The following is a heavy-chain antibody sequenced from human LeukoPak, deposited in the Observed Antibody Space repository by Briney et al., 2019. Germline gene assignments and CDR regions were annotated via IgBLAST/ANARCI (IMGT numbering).Heavy chain of an antibody. Sequence: SVKVSCKASGGTFTSYAISWVRQAPGQGLEWMGRIIPIFGIANYAQKFQGRVTITADKSTSTAYMELSSLRSEDTAVYYCARVEGYCSGGSCYLDPWGQGTLVTVSS. CDR2: IIPIFGIA. V-gene: IGHV1-69*04. CDR1: GGTFTSYA. J-gene: IGHJ5*02. D-gene: IGHD2-15*01. CDR3: ARVEGYCSGGSCYLDP.